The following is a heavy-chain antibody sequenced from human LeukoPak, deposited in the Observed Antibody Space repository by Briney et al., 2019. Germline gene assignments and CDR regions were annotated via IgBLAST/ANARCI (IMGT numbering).Heavy chain of an antibody. D-gene: IGHD5-24*01. J-gene: IGHJ4*02. CDR2: IYYSGST. CDR1: GGSISSSSYY. V-gene: IGHV4-39*01. CDR3: ASQSRDGYNYGGFDY. Sequence: PSETLSLTCTVSGGSISSSSYYWGWIRQPPGKGLEWIGSIYYSGSTYYNPSLKSRVTISVDTSKNQFSLKLSSVTAADTAVYYCASQSRDGYNYGGFDYWGQGTLVTVSS.